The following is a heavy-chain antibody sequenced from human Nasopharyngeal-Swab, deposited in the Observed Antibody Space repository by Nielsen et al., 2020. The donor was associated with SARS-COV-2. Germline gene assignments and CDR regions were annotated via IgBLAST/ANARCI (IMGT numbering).Heavy chain of an antibody. CDR2: MSGSGGST. D-gene: IGHD3-10*01. J-gene: IGHJ6*02. V-gene: IGHV3-23*01. CDR3: AKLAPHTDTTQYYYGSGSYYHYYYYGMDV. Sequence: WLREGLGQWLGGDAAMSGSGGSTYYADSVKGRFTISRDNSKNTLYLQMNSLRAEDTAVYYCAKLAPHTDTTQYYYGSGSYYHYYYYGMDVWGRGTTVTVSS.